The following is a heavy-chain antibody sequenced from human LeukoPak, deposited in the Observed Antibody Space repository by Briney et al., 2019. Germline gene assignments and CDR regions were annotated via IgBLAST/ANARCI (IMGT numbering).Heavy chain of an antibody. V-gene: IGHV4-59*01. CDR3: ARVQEMATSFDY. CDR1: GGSISSYY. J-gene: IGHJ4*02. CDR2: IYYSGST. D-gene: IGHD5-24*01. Sequence: PSETLSLTCTVSGGSISSYYWSWIRQPPGKGLEWIGYIYYSGSTNYNPSPKSRVTISVDTSKNQFSLKLSSVTAADTAVYYCARVQEMATSFDYWGQGTLVTVSS.